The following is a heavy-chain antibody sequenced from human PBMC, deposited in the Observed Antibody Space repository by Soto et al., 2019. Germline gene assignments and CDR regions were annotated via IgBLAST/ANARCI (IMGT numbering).Heavy chain of an antibody. V-gene: IGHV3-23*01. CDR1: GFTFSSYA. J-gene: IGHJ4*02. D-gene: IGHD2-15*01. Sequence: GGSLRLSCAASGFTFSSYAMSWVRQAPGKGLEWVSAISGSGGSTYYADSVKGRFTISRDNSKNTLYLQMNSLRAEDTDVYYCAKDYLLGYCSGGSCLFDYWGQGTLVTVSS. CDR3: AKDYLLGYCSGGSCLFDY. CDR2: ISGSGGST.